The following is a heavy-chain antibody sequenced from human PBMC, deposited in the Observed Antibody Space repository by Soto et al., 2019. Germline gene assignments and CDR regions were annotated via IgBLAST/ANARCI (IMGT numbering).Heavy chain of an antibody. CDR2: IIPILGIA. V-gene: IGHV1-69*02. CDR1: GGTFSSYT. Sequence: QVQLVQSGAEVKKPGSSVKVSCKASGGTFSSYTISWVRQAPGQGLEWMGRIIPILGIANYAQKFQGRVTITADKSTSTAYMELSSLRSEDTAVYYCARGGGITVTTAGYYYYMDVWGKGTRSPSP. J-gene: IGHJ6*03. D-gene: IGHD4-17*01. CDR3: ARGGGITVTTAGYYYYMDV.